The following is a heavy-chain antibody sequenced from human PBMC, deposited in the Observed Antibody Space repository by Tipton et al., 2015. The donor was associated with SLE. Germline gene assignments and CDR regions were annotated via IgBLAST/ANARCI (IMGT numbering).Heavy chain of an antibody. CDR1: GGSFSGYS. Sequence: LRLSCAVYGGSFSGYSWSWIRQPPGKGLEWIGQTNPSGNTNYNPSLKSRVTISVDTSKNQFSLKMTSVTAADTAVYYCARDHYGSLDYWGQGMLVTVSS. J-gene: IGHJ4*02. CDR3: ARDHYGSLDY. D-gene: IGHD3-16*01. CDR2: TNPSGNT. V-gene: IGHV4-34*01.